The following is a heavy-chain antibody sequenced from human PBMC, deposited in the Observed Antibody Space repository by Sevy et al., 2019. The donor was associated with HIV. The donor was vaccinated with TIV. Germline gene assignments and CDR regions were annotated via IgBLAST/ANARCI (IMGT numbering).Heavy chain of an antibody. Sequence: GGSLRLSCAASGFTFSSYAMSWVRQAPGKGLEWVSAISGSGGSTYYADSVKGRFTISRGNAKNTLYLQMNSLRAEDTAVYYCATDYYDSSGYYPFIDYWGQGTLVTVSS. CDR2: ISGSGGST. J-gene: IGHJ4*02. V-gene: IGHV3-23*01. CDR3: ATDYYDSSGYYPFIDY. D-gene: IGHD3-22*01. CDR1: GFTFSSYA.